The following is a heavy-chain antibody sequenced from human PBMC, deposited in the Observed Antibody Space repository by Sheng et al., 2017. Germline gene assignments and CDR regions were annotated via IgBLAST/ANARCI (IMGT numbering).Heavy chain of an antibody. J-gene: IGHJ3*02. CDR3: ARYKCSRGSCYSVLDAFDI. D-gene: IGHD2-15*01. V-gene: IGHV3-74*01. Sequence: EVQLVESGGGLVQPGGSLRLSCAASGFTFSSYWMDWVRQAPGKGLVWVSHINSDGSATSNADSVKGRFTISRDNAKNTLYLQMNSLRAEDTAIYYCARYKCSRGSCYSVLDAFDIWGQGIMVTVSS. CDR1: GFTFSSYW. CDR2: INSDGSAT.